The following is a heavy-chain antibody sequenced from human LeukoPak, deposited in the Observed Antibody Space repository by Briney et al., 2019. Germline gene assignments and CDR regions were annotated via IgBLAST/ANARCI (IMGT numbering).Heavy chain of an antibody. CDR1: GYTFTSYY. J-gene: IGHJ3*02. Sequence: ASVKVSCKASGYTFTSYYMHWVRQAPGQGLEWMGIINPSGGSTSYAQKFQGRVTMTRDMSTSTVYMELSSLRSEDTAVYYCARVNVYGDEVGAFDIWGQGTMVTVSS. D-gene: IGHD4-17*01. CDR2: INPSGGST. CDR3: ARVNVYGDEVGAFDI. V-gene: IGHV1-46*01.